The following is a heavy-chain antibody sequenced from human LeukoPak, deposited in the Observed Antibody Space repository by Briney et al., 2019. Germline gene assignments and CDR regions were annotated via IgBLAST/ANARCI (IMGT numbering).Heavy chain of an antibody. D-gene: IGHD3-22*01. V-gene: IGHV3-30*04. CDR1: GFTFSTYA. CDR3: AIGYYELHHAFDI. Sequence: PGGSLRLSCAVSGFTFSTYAMHWVRQAPGKGLEWVAFISYDGRNKYYADSVKGRFTISRDNSKNTLFLQTKCLSAEPTAVYYCAIGYYELHHAFDIWGQGKMVTVSS. CDR2: ISYDGRNK. J-gene: IGHJ3*02.